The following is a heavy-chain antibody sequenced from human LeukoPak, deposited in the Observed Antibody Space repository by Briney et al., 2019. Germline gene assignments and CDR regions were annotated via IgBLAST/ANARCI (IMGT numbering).Heavy chain of an antibody. CDR3: ARDPDRVDTSGTWVPSNYMDV. CDR1: GFTFSSCS. CDR2: IINTSGRL. D-gene: IGHD3-22*01. V-gene: IGHV3-21*01. Sequence: GGSLRLSCVASGFTFSSCSYSGFRRAPPGKLLEVFGIINTSGRLYYEESVKSRFTISIDNSKNSLYLQVNTLRAEDTAVYYCARDPDRVDTSGTWVPSNYMDVWGQGTLVTVSS. J-gene: IGHJ4*02.